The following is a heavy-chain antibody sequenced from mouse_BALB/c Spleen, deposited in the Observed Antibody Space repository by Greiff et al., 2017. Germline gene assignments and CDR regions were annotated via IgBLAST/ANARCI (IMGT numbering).Heavy chain of an antibody. CDR3: ARYYGSSRAWFAY. CDR2: ISCYNGAT. J-gene: IGHJ3*01. V-gene: IGHV1S34*01. D-gene: IGHD1-1*01. CDR1: GYSFTGYY. Sequence: LVKTGASVKISCKASGYSFTGYYMHWVKQSHGKSLEWIGYISCYNGATSYNQKFKGKATFTVDTSSSTAYMQFNSLTSEDSAVYYCARYYGSSRAWFAYWGQGTLVTVAA.